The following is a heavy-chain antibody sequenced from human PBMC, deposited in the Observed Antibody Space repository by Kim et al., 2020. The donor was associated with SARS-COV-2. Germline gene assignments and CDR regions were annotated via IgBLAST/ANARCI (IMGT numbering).Heavy chain of an antibody. CDR2: IWYDGSNK. D-gene: IGHD3-22*01. CDR1: GFTFSSYG. J-gene: IGHJ4*02. V-gene: IGHV3-33*01. Sequence: GGSLRLSCAASGFTFSSYGMHWVRQAPGKGLEWVAVIWYDGSNKYYADSVKGRFTISRDNSKNTLYLQMNSLRAEDTAVYYCARDPRYYDSSGYTDYWGQGTLVTVSS. CDR3: ARDPRYYDSSGYTDY.